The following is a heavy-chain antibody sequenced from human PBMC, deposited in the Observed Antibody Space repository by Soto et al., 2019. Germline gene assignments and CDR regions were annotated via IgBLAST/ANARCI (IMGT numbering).Heavy chain of an antibody. V-gene: IGHV4-30-4*01. CDR3: ARVAACSGGRCYFSVDY. J-gene: IGHJ4*02. CDR1: GGSISSGDYY. CDR2: IYYSGST. D-gene: IGHD2-15*01. Sequence: QVQLQESGPGLVKPSQTLSLTCTVSGGSISSGDYYWSWIRQPPGKGLEWIGDIYYSGSTYYNPSLKSRVTISVDTSQHQFSLKLSSVTAADTAVYYCARVAACSGGRCYFSVDYWGQGTLVTVSS.